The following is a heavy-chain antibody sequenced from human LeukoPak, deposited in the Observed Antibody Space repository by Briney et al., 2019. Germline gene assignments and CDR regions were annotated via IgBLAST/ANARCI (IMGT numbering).Heavy chain of an antibody. D-gene: IGHD3-9*01. J-gene: IGHJ3*02. CDR2: IYYSGST. CDR3: ARHLKAYDILTGHYNPGACDI. Sequence: SETLSLTCTVSGGSISSYYWSWIRQPPGKGLEWVGYIYYSGSTNYNPSLKSRVTISVDTSKNQFSLKLSSVTAADTAVYYCARHLKAYDILTGHYNPGACDIWGLGTMVTVSS. V-gene: IGHV4-59*08. CDR1: GGSISSYY.